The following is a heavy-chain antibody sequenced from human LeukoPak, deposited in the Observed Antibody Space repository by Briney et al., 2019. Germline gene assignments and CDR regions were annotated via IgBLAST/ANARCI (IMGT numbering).Heavy chain of an antibody. CDR2: ISYDGSNK. V-gene: IGHV3-30*04. Sequence: EGSLRLSCAASGFTFSNYAIHWVRQAPGKGLEWVAVISYDGSNKYYADSVKGRFTLSRDNSKNTLYLQMNSLRAEDTAVYYCARDSGFSGTQRGEYWGQGTLVTVSS. CDR3: ARDSGFSGTQRGEY. D-gene: IGHD3/OR15-3a*01. J-gene: IGHJ4*02. CDR1: GFTFSNYA.